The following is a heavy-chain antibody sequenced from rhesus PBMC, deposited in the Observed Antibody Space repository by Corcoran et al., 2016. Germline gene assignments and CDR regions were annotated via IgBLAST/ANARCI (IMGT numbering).Heavy chain of an antibody. CDR3: ARNGPLTRVRFDV. D-gene: IGHD3-34*01. V-gene: IGHV4-73*01. CDR1: GGSISGYYY. CDR2: IYGTGAST. Sequence: QVRLQQWGEGLVKPSETLSLTCAVYGGSISGYYYWSWIRQPPGKELEWIGYIYGTGASTNYNPPLKSRVTISKDTSKNQFSLKLSSVSAADTAVYYCARNGPLTRVRFDVWGPGVLVTVSS. J-gene: IGHJ5-1*01.